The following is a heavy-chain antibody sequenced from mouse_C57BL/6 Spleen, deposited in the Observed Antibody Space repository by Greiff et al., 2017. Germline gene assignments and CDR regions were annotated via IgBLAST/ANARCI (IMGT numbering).Heavy chain of an antibody. V-gene: IGHV1-82*01. D-gene: IGHD1-1*01. CDR3: ARPPYYYGSSLYAMDY. CDR1: GYAFSSSW. Sequence: QVQLQQSGPELVKPGASVKISCKASGYAFSSSWMNWVKQRPGKGLEWIGRIYPGDGDTNYNGKFKGKATLTADKSSSTAYMQLSSLTSEDSAVYFCARPPYYYGSSLYAMDYWGQGTSVTVSS. CDR2: IYPGDGDT. J-gene: IGHJ4*01.